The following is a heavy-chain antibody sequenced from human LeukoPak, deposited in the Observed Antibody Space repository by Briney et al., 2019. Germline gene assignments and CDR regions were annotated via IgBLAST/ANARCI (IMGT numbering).Heavy chain of an antibody. D-gene: IGHD2-2*01. V-gene: IGHV3-20*04. CDR1: GFAFDEHG. Sequence: PGGSLRLSCTASGFAFDEHGMSWVSQVPGKGLERVSGINWSGGSTGYADPLRGRFTISRDNAKNSLYLQMDSLRAEDTALYYCGRAPITSPFYFDYWGQGTLVTASS. J-gene: IGHJ4*02. CDR2: INWSGGST. CDR3: GRAPITSPFYFDY.